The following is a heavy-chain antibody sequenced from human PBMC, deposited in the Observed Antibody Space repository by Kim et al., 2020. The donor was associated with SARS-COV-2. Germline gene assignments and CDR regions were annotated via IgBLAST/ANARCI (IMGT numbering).Heavy chain of an antibody. V-gene: IGHV4-39*07. D-gene: IGHD6-6*01. J-gene: IGHJ5*02. Sequence: SETLSLTCTVSGGSISSSSYYWGWIRQPPGKGLEWIGSIYYSGSTYYNPSLKSRVTISVDTSKNQFSLKLSSVTAADTAVYYCARGGQLVHGDWSDPWGQGTLVTVSS. CDR1: GGSISSSSYY. CDR2: IYYSGST. CDR3: ARGGQLVHGDWSDP.